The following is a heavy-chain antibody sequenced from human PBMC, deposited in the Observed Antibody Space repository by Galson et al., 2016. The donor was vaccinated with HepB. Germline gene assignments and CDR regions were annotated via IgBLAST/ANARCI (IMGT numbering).Heavy chain of an antibody. V-gene: IGHV5-51*01. CDR3: ARQVGATHDH. D-gene: IGHD1-26*01. J-gene: IGHJ4*02. CDR1: GYSFAKYW. CDR2: IYPGDSDT. Sequence: QSGAEVKKPGESLKISCQGSGYSFAKYWIVWVRQMPGKGLEWMDIIYPGDSDTTYSPSFQGQVTISPDKSISTAYLQWSSLKASDTAMYYCARQVGATHDHWGQGTLVTVSS.